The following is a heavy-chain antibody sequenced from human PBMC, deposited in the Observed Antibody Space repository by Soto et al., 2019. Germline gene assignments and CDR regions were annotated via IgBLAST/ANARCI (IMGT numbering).Heavy chain of an antibody. J-gene: IGHJ4*02. CDR3: ARCYGSGSYYNGLFDH. V-gene: IGHV4-61*08. CDR1: GGSISSGDYY. D-gene: IGHD3-10*01. CDR2: IYYSGST. Sequence: SETLSLTCTVSGGSISSGDYYWSWIRQPPGKGLEWIGYIYYSGSTTYNPSLKSRVTISVDTSKNKFFLNLSSVTAADTAVYYCARCYGSGSYYNGLFDHWGQGTLVTVSS.